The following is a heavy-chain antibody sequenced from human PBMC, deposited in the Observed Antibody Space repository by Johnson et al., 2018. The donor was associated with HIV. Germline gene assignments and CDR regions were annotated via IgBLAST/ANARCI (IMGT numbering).Heavy chain of an antibody. D-gene: IGHD5-24*01. J-gene: IGHJ3*02. CDR2: IWYDGSNN. CDR3: AREMAWEDAFDI. V-gene: IGHV3-33*08. CDR1: GFTFSDHY. Sequence: QVQLVESGGGLVQPGGSLRLSCAASGFTFSDHYMHWVRQAPGKGLDWVAVIWYDGSNNYYGDSVKGRFTISRDNAKNTLYLQMNSLRAEDTAVYYCAREMAWEDAFDIWGQGTMVTVSS.